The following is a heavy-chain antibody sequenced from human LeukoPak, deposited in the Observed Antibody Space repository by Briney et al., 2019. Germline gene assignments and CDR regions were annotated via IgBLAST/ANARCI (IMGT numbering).Heavy chain of an antibody. V-gene: IGHV3-33*01. CDR1: GFTFSDYG. J-gene: IGHJ4*02. Sequence: PGRSLRLSCAASGFTFSDYGIHWVRQAPGKGLEWVAVLSPHGNYEYYADSMQGRFTISRDDSKNTVYLQMNTLRDEDTAVYYCARDWIDRSLDYWGQGTLVTVSS. CDR2: LSPHGNYE. D-gene: IGHD2-2*03. CDR3: ARDWIDRSLDY.